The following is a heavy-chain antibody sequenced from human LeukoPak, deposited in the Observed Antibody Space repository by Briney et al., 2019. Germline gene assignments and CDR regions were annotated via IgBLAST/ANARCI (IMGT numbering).Heavy chain of an antibody. CDR3: ASSSGSYNWFDP. CDR1: GGTFSSYA. Sequence: SVKVSCKASGGTFSSYAISWVRQAPGQGLEWMGGIIPIFGTANYAQKFQGRVTITADESTSTAYMELSSLRSEDTAVYYCASSSGSYNWFDPWGQGTLVTVSS. V-gene: IGHV1-69*13. J-gene: IGHJ5*02. D-gene: IGHD6-19*01. CDR2: IIPIFGTA.